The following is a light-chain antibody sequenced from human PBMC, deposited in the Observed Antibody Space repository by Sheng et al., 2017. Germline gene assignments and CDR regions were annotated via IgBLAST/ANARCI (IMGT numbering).Light chain of an antibody. V-gene: IGLV3-1*01. CDR2: EDT. CDR1: RLGDKY. CDR3: QVWDSSTYV. Sequence: SYELTQPPSVSVSPGQTATITCSGDRLGDKYACWYQQKPGQSPVLVIYEDTKRPSGIPERFSASNSGNTATLTISGTQAMDEADYYCQVWDSSTYVFGTGTKVTVL. J-gene: IGLJ1*01.